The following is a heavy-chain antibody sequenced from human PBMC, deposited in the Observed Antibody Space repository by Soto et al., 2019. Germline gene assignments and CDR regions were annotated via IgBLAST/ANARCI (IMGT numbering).Heavy chain of an antibody. V-gene: IGHV3-7*01. J-gene: IGHJ4*02. CDR1: GFTLSSYW. CDR2: IKQDGSEK. D-gene: IGHD3-22*01. CDR3: ARDGDYSDSSGYYDY. Sequence: GGSLRLSCAASGFTLSSYWMSWVRQAPRKGLEWVANIKQDGSEKFYVDSVKARFTISGDNAKNSLYLQMNSLRAEDTAVYYCARDGDYSDSSGYYDYWGQGTLVTVSS.